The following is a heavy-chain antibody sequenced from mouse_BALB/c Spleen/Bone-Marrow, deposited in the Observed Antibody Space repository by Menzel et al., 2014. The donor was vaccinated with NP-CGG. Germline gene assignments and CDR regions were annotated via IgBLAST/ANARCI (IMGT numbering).Heavy chain of an antibody. J-gene: IGHJ4*01. D-gene: IGHD2-3*01. V-gene: IGHV1-63*01. CDR1: GYAFTNYW. CDR3: ARRDYDVYPNALYY. CDR2: IYPGGGHI. Sequence: VQLQKFGAELARPGTSVKISCKASGYAFTNYWLSWVKPRPRHGLERIGNIYPGGGHIYYNEKFKGKATLTSDKSSSSACMHLRSLTSEDSAVYICARRDYDVYPNALYYWGQGTSGTMSS.